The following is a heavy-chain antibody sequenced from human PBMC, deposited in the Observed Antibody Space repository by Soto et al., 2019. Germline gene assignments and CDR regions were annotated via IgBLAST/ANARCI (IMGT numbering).Heavy chain of an antibody. D-gene: IGHD3-22*01. J-gene: IGHJ4*02. CDR2: ISNEGSNK. V-gene: IGHV3-30*18. Sequence: GGSLRLSCAASGFTFSSHGMHWVRQAPGKGLEWVAVISNEGSNKYYADYVKGQFTISRDNSKKTLYLQMNSLRAEDRFFYYCAKEWVYDSSGWSFAYWGQGTLVTVSS. CDR1: GFTFSSHG. CDR3: AKEWVYDSSGWSFAY.